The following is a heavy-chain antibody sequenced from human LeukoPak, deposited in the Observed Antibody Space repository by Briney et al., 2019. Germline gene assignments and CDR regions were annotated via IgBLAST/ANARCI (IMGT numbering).Heavy chain of an antibody. V-gene: IGHV3-30-3*01. Sequence: VASLRLSCAASGFTFSSYAMHWVRQAPGKGLEWVAVISYDGSNKYYADSVKGRFTISRDNSKNTLYLQMNSLRAEDTAVYYCALRASTNIPGYWGQGTLVTVSS. CDR3: ALRASTNIPGY. CDR1: GFTFSSYA. J-gene: IGHJ4*02. D-gene: IGHD2/OR15-2a*01. CDR2: ISYDGSNK.